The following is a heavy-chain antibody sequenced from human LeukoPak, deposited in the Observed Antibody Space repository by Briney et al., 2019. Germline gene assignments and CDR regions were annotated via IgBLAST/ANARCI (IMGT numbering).Heavy chain of an antibody. J-gene: IGHJ4*02. D-gene: IGHD2-2*02. V-gene: IGHV5-51*01. CDR2: IHPPGSET. Sequence: GESLKISCKGSGDTYTKSWIAWVRQMPGKGLEVMGIIHPPGSETRYSPSFEGQVTISVDKSIRTAYLQWTSLQASDPAMYYCARQGCTTTSCHTIDYWGQGTLVTVSS. CDR1: GDTYTKSW. CDR3: ARQGCTTTSCHTIDY.